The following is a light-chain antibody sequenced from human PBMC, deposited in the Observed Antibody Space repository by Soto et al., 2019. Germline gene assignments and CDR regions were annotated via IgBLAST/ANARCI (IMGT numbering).Light chain of an antibody. CDR2: EVD. CDR3: SSYTGTDNILYV. J-gene: IGLJ1*01. V-gene: IGLV2-8*01. Sequence: QSVLTQPSSWSGSPGQSITISYTGTISDVGGYNYVSWYQQHPGKAPKLMIYEVDRRPAGVPDRFSGSKSANTASLTVSGLQPEDEADYYCSSYTGTDNILYVFRTGTKVTVL. CDR1: ISDVGGYNY.